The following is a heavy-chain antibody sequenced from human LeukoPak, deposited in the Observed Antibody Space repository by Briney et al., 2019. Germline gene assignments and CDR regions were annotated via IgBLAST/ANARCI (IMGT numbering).Heavy chain of an antibody. J-gene: IGHJ5*02. V-gene: IGHV3-33*05. CDR1: GFTFSSYG. D-gene: IGHD1-7*01. CDR3: ARWNSNWFDP. Sequence: GGSLRLSCAASGFTFSSYGMHWVRQAPGKGLEWVTGISYDGSNNHYSESVKGRLTISRDNSKNTLDLQMNSLTAEDTAVYYCARWNSNWFDPWGQGTLVTVSS. CDR2: ISYDGSNN.